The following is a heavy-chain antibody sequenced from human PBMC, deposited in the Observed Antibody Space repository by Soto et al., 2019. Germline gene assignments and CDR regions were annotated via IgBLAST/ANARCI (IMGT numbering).Heavy chain of an antibody. Sequence: QVQLVESGGGLVKPGGSLRLSCAASGFTFSGYYMSWIRQAPGKGLEWVSYISSSSSYTNYADSVKGRFTISRDNAKNSLYLQLNSLRAEDTAVYYFARDRREYYYDRSGHYPASDYWGQGTLVTVAS. V-gene: IGHV3-11*05. J-gene: IGHJ4*02. CDR2: ISSSSSYT. CDR3: ARDRREYYYDRSGHYPASDY. D-gene: IGHD3-22*01. CDR1: GFTFSGYY.